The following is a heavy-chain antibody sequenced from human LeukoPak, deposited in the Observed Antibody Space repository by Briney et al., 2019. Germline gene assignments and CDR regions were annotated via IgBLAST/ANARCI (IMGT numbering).Heavy chain of an antibody. Sequence: EGSLRLSCAASGFTFSSYSMNWVRQAPGKGLEWVSYISSGSSTIYYADSVKGRFTISRDNAKNSLYLQMNSLRVEDTAVYYCARENKMGYSYAADCWGQGTLVTVSS. CDR1: GFTFSSYS. CDR3: ARENKMGYSYAADC. V-gene: IGHV3-48*04. J-gene: IGHJ4*02. D-gene: IGHD5-18*01. CDR2: ISSGSSTI.